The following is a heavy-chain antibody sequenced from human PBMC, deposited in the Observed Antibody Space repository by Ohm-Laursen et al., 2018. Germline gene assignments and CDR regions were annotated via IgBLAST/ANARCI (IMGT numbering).Heavy chain of an antibody. CDR3: ASYYVGYDP. Sequence: SLRLSCAASGFSVSTNYMNWARQAPGKGLEWVSEIDRGGNGYYAESVKGRFTITRDNSKNTLYLQMNNLRAEDSAVYYCASYYVGYDPWGQGTLVTVSS. D-gene: IGHD3-16*01. CDR2: IDRGGNG. J-gene: IGHJ5*02. CDR1: GFSVSTNY. V-gene: IGHV3-53*01.